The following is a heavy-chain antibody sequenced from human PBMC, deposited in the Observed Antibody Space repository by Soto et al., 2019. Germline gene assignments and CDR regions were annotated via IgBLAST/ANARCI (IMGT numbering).Heavy chain of an antibody. CDR3: ARGIKSGAYSRWFDP. CDR2: MNPNSGNT. V-gene: IGHV1-8*01. D-gene: IGHD4-17*01. J-gene: IGHJ5*02. CDR1: GYTFTSYD. Sequence: QVQLVQSGAEVKKPGASVKVSCKASGYTFTSYDINWVRQATGQGLEYLGWMNPNSGNTAYVQKFQGRVTMTWDTSITTAYMELSSLRCEDTAVYFCARGIKSGAYSRWFDPWGQGTLVTVSS.